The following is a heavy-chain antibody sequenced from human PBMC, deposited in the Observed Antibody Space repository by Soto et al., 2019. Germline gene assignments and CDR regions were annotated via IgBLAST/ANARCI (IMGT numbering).Heavy chain of an antibody. Sequence: EVQLLESGGGLVQPGGSLRLSCAASGFTFSSYAMSWVRQAPGKGLEWVAAISGGGGSTYYADSVKGRFTISRDNSKNTLYLQMNSLRAEDTAVYYCAKLHGDYPYYYGMDVWGQGTTVTVSS. D-gene: IGHD4-17*01. CDR1: GFTFSSYA. J-gene: IGHJ6*02. CDR3: AKLHGDYPYYYGMDV. CDR2: ISGGGGST. V-gene: IGHV3-23*01.